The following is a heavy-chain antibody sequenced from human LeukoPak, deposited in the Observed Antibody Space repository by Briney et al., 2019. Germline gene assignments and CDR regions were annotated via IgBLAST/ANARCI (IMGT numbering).Heavy chain of an antibody. CDR2: INPNSGGT. CDR3: ARTIAVAGKPYYYGMDV. Sequence: ASVKVSFKASGYTFTGYYMHWVRQAPGQGLEWMGWINPNSGGTNYAQKFQGRVTMTRDTSISTAYMELSRLRSDDTAVYYCARTIAVAGKPYYYGMDVWGQGTTVTVSS. CDR1: GYTFTGYY. D-gene: IGHD6-19*01. J-gene: IGHJ6*02. V-gene: IGHV1-2*02.